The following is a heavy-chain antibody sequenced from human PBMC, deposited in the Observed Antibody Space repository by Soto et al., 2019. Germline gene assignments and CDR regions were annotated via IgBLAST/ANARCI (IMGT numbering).Heavy chain of an antibody. D-gene: IGHD2-2*02. CDR3: AREVPTDIRRGYYYSYGMDV. V-gene: IGHV3-74*03. CDR2: INRDGSST. J-gene: IGHJ6*02. CDR1: GFTLSNYW. Sequence: GGSLRLSCAASGFTLSNYWMHWVRQAPGKGLVWVSRINRDGSSTTYADSVKGRFTISRDNAKNTLYLQMNSLRGEDTALYYCAREVPTDIRRGYYYSYGMDVWGQGTTVTVS.